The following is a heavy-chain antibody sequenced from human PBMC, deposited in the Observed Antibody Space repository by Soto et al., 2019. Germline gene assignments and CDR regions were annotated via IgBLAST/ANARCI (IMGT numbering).Heavy chain of an antibody. CDR2: ISGSGGST. J-gene: IGHJ6*02. V-gene: IGHV3-23*01. Sequence: EVQLLESGGGLVQPGGSLRLSCAASGFTFSSYAMSWVRQAPGKGLEWVSAISGSGGSTYYADSVRGRFTISRDNSKNTLYRQMNSLRAEDTAVYYCAKSVGAAAGAYYYYGMDVWGQGTTVTVSS. D-gene: IGHD6-13*01. CDR3: AKSVGAAAGAYYYYGMDV. CDR1: GFTFSSYA.